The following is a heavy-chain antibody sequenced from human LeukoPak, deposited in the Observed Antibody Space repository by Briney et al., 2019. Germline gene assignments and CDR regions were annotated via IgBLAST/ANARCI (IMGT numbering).Heavy chain of an antibody. CDR2: IKRDGSEK. V-gene: IGHV3-7*01. CDR3: ARDASYYDSSGYYDAFDI. Sequence: GGSLRLSCTASGFTFSRYWMIWVRQAPGKGLEWVANIKRDGSEKYYVDSVKGRFTISRDNAKNSLFLQMNGLRVEDTAVYYCARDASYYDSSGYYDAFDIWGQGTMVTVSS. J-gene: IGHJ3*02. D-gene: IGHD3-22*01. CDR1: GFTFSRYW.